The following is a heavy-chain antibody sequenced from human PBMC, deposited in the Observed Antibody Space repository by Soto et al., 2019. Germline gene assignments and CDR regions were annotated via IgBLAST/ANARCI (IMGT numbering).Heavy chain of an antibody. CDR2: INNDGSGT. CDR3: AKGLGLGRMDV. Sequence: GGSLRLSCAASGFAFSTFWMHWVRQAPGKGLVWVSRINNDGSGTNYADYVKGRFTISRDNSKNTLYLQMNSLRAEDTAVYYCAKGLGLGRMDVWGKGTTVTVSS. J-gene: IGHJ6*04. D-gene: IGHD3-16*01. V-gene: IGHV3-74*01. CDR1: GFAFSTFW.